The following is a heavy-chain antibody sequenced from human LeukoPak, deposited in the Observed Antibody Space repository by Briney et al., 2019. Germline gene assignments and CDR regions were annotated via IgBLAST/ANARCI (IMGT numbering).Heavy chain of an antibody. D-gene: IGHD6-13*01. CDR2: LYYGVNT. Sequence: PSETQSLTCTVSGDSVTTTNFYWGWIRQAPGKGLEWIGSLYYGVNTYYKPSLKSRVTISVDTSLNQFSLILTSVTAADTGVYYCARLRVQQLASSYYMDVWGKGTTVTVSS. CDR1: GDSVTTTNFY. V-gene: IGHV4-39*01. CDR3: ARLRVQQLASSYYMDV. J-gene: IGHJ6*03.